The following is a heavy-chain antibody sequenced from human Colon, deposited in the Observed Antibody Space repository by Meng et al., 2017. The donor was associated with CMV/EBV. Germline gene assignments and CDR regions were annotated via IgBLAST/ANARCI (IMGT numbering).Heavy chain of an antibody. V-gene: IGHV3-23*03. CDR2: IYSGGFTT. CDR1: GFAFRNNA. CDR3: AKHDRLAFDS. J-gene: IGHJ4*02. D-gene: IGHD3-9*01. Sequence: GESLKISCAASGFAFRNNAMSWVRQAPGQGLEWVSIIYSGGFTTSYADPVRGRFTISRDDSKTTLFLQMNGLRAEDTALYYCAKHDRLAFDSWGQGTLVTVSS.